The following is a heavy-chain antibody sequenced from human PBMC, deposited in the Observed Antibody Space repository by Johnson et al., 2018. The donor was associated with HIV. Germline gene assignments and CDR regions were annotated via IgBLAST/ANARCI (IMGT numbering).Heavy chain of an antibody. CDR3: ARGSWSSGSYGIWYAFDI. CDR2: VKSISDGGTA. Sequence: VQLVESGGGVVQPGRSLRLSCAASGFTFSSYGMHWVRQAPGKGLEWVGRVKSISDGGTADYAAPVRGRFTISRDTSENALYLQMNSLRAEDTAVYYCARGSWSSGSYGIWYAFDIWGQGTKVTVSS. J-gene: IGHJ3*02. D-gene: IGHD1-26*01. CDR1: GFTFSSYG. V-gene: IGHV3-15*01.